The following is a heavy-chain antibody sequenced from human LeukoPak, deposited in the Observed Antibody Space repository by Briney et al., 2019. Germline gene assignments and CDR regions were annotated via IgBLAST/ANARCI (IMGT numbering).Heavy chain of an antibody. D-gene: IGHD1-26*01. CDR3: AKDMVGATQYNWFDP. CDR1: GFTFDDYA. CDR2: ISWNSGSI. Sequence: GGSLRLSCAASGFTFDDYAMHWVRQAPGKGLEWVSGISWNSGSIGYADSVKGRFTISRDNAKNSLYLQMNSLRAEDTALYYCAKDMVGATQYNWFDPWGQGTLVTVSS. V-gene: IGHV3-9*01. J-gene: IGHJ5*02.